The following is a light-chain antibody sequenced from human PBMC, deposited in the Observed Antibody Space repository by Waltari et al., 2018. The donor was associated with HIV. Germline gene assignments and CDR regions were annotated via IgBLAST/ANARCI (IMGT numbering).Light chain of an antibody. CDR1: SSNIGSNS. Sequence: QSVLTQPPSASGTPGQRVTISCSGSSSNIGSNSVYWYQQLPGPAPKLLIYRNNQRPSGVPDRFSGSKSGTSASLAISGLRSEDEADYYCAAWDDSLSGQVFGGGTKLTVL. CDR3: AAWDDSLSGQV. J-gene: IGLJ3*02. CDR2: RNN. V-gene: IGLV1-47*01.